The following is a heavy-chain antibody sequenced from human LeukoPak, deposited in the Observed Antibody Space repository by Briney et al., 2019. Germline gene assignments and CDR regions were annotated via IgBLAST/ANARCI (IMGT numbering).Heavy chain of an antibody. D-gene: IGHD3-3*01. J-gene: IGHJ6*03. CDR1: GYTFTGYY. V-gene: IGHV1-2*02. Sequence: GASVKVSCKASGYTFTGYYMHWVRQAPGQGLEWMGWINPNSGGTNYAQKFQGRVTMTRDTSISTAYMELSRLRSDDTAVYYCAREYYDFWRSYYYMDVRGKGTTVTVSS. CDR3: AREYYDFWRSYYYMDV. CDR2: INPNSGGT.